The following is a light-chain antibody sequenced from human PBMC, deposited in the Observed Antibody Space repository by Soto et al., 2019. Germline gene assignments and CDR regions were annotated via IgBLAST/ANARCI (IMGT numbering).Light chain of an antibody. CDR3: SSYTTSSSYV. CDR1: SSDVGGFNY. V-gene: IGLV2-14*01. Sequence: QSVLTQPASVSGSPGQSITISCTGTSSDVGGFNYVSWYHQHPGKAPKLLIFDVYSRPSGISNRFSGSKSGNTASLTISGLQAEDEADYYCSSYTTSSSYVFGAGTKVTVL. J-gene: IGLJ1*01. CDR2: DVY.